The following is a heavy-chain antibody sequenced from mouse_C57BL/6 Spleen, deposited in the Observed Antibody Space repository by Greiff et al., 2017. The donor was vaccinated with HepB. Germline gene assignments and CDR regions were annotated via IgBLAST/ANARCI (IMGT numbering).Heavy chain of an antibody. J-gene: IGHJ4*01. CDR1: GFTFSSYG. D-gene: IGHD1-1*02. CDR3: ARHRGGGELLYYAMGY. V-gene: IGHV5-6*02. Sequence: EVKLLESGGDLVKPGGSLKLSCAASGFTFSSYGMSWVRQTPDKRLEWVATISSGGSYTYYPDSVKGRFTISRDNAKNTPYLQMSSLKSEDTAMYYCARHRGGGELLYYAMGYWGQGTSVTVSS. CDR2: ISSGGSYT.